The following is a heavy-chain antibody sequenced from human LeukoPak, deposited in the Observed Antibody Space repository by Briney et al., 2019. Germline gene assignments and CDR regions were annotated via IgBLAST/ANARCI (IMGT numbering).Heavy chain of an antibody. J-gene: IGHJ4*02. CDR1: GFTFSSYA. D-gene: IGHD1-1*01. V-gene: IGHV3-23*01. CDR2: ISGSGGNT. Sequence: GGSLRLSCATSGFTFSSYAMRWVRQAPGKGLEWVSAISGSGGNTYYADSVKGRFIISRDNSKNTLYLQVNSLRAEDTAVYYCAKPSDYWDEESYFDYWGQGTLVTVSS. CDR3: AKPSDYWDEESYFDY.